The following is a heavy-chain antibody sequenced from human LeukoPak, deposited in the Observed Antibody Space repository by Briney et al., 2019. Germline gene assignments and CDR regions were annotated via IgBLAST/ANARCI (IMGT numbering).Heavy chain of an antibody. CDR2: INHSGST. CDR1: GGPFGVYY. Sequence: SETLSLTCAVYGGPFGVYYWSWVRQPPGKGLEWIGEINHSGSTNYSPSLKSRVTISVDTSKNHFSLKLSSVTAADTAVYYCAGPGAGDLDYWGQGTLVTVSS. D-gene: IGHD3-10*01. CDR3: AGPGAGDLDY. J-gene: IGHJ4*02. V-gene: IGHV4-34*01.